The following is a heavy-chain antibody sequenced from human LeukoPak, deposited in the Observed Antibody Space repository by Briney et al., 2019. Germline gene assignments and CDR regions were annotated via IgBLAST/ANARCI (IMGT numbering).Heavy chain of an antibody. J-gene: IGHJ4*02. D-gene: IGHD3-16*01. Sequence: GGSLRLSCAASGFTFSSYWMHWVRQAPGKGLVWVSRVNGGGSGTYYADSVKGRFTISRDNAKNTLYLQMNSLRAEDTAVYYCARDGGWAYDYWGQGTLVTVSS. CDR2: VNGGGSGT. CDR1: GFTFSSYW. V-gene: IGHV3-74*01. CDR3: ARDGGWAYDY.